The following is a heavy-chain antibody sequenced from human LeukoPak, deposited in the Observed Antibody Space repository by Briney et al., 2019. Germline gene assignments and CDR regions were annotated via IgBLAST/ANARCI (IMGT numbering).Heavy chain of an antibody. CDR1: GGSFSGYY. CDR3: ARAAPWGTKRRRNWFDP. J-gene: IGHJ5*02. D-gene: IGHD1-1*01. Sequence: SETLSLTCAVYGGSFSGYYWSWIRQPPGKGLEWIGEINHSGSTNYNPSLKSRVTISVDTSKNQFSLKLSSVTAADTAVYYCARAAPWGTKRRRNWFDPWGQGTLVTVSS. V-gene: IGHV4-34*01. CDR2: INHSGST.